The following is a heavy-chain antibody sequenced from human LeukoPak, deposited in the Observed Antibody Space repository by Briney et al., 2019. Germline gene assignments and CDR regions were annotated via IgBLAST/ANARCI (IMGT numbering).Heavy chain of an antibody. CDR1: GFTFSSYA. D-gene: IGHD3-22*01. Sequence: GGSLRLSCAASGFTFSSYAMSWVRQAPGKGLEWVSAISGSGGSTYYADSVKGRFTISRDNSKNTLYLQMNSLRAEDTAVYYCAKNYDSSGYYPLLYYFDYWGQGTLVTVSS. CDR2: ISGSGGST. V-gene: IGHV3-23*01. CDR3: AKNYDSSGYYPLLYYFDY. J-gene: IGHJ4*02.